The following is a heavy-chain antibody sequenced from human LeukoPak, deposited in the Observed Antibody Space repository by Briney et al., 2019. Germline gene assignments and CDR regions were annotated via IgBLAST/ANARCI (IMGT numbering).Heavy chain of an antibody. V-gene: IGHV1-69*13. D-gene: IGHD2-21*02. Sequence: VASVNVSFKASGGTFSSYAISWVRQAPGQGLEWMGGIIPIFGTANYAQKFQGRVTITADESTSTAYMELSSLRSEDTAVYYCASSPTYCGGDCYWDYWGQGTLVTVSS. CDR3: ASSPTYCGGDCYWDY. J-gene: IGHJ4*02. CDR2: IIPIFGTA. CDR1: GGTFSSYA.